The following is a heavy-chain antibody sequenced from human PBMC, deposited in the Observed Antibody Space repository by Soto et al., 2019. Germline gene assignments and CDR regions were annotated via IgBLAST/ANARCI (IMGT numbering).Heavy chain of an antibody. D-gene: IGHD3-22*01. CDR1: GFTFSNAL. V-gene: IGHV3-15*07. CDR2: IKSKTDGGTT. J-gene: IGHJ6*02. Sequence: GGSLRLSCAASGFTFSNALMNWVRQAPGKGLEWVGRIKSKTDGGTTDYAAPVKGRFTISRDDSKNTLYLQMNSLKTEDTAVYYCTTPRRYDSSGYFYYYYGMDVWGQGTTVTVSS. CDR3: TTPRRYDSSGYFYYYYGMDV.